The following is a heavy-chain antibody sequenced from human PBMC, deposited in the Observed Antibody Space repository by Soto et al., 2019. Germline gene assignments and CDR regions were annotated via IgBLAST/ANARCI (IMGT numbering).Heavy chain of an antibody. CDR3: GGGQYYFDY. V-gene: IGHV3-30*03. Sequence: QVQLVESGGGVVQPGRSLRLSCAASGFPFTTYGMHWVREGPGKGLEWVAVISYDGSTRYYADSVKGRFTISRDNSKNTLYLQRNNRRPEDTALYYCGGGQYYFDYRGQGTLVTGSS. J-gene: IGHJ4*02. CDR2: ISYDGSTR. D-gene: IGHD3-10*01. CDR1: GFPFTTYG.